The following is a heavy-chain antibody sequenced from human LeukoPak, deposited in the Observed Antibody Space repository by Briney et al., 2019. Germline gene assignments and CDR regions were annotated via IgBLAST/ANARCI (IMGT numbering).Heavy chain of an antibody. J-gene: IGHJ6*02. CDR1: GRSFSGYY. Sequence: SETLSLTCAVYGRSFSGYYWRWIRQSPGKGLEWIGEINDYTGNTNYNPSLNSRVSISLKKNKNQFSLELRSVTAADTAVYYCARGRIANIVVVHSFYYGMDVWGQGTTVTVSS. V-gene: IGHV4-34*01. D-gene: IGHD3-22*01. CDR2: INDYTGNT. CDR3: ARGRIANIVVVHSFYYGMDV.